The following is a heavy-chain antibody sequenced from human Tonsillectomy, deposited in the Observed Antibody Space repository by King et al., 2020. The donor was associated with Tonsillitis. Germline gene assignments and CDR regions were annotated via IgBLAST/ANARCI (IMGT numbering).Heavy chain of an antibody. D-gene: IGHD4-17*01. CDR2: ISYDGSYK. CDR1: GFNFRNYA. Sequence: HVQLVESGGGVVQPGKSLRLSCAASGFNFRNYAMHWVLLAPVKGVWWVGVISYDGSYKYYADSVKGRFTIPRDNSKNRIYLQMNSLRAEDTAVYYCARRDGALDYYYYGMDVWGQGTTVTVSS. J-gene: IGHJ6*02. CDR3: ARRDGALDYYYYGMDV. V-gene: IGHV3-30-3*01.